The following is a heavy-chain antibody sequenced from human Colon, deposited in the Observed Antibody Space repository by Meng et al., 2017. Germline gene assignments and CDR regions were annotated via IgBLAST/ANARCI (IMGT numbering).Heavy chain of an antibody. J-gene: IGHJ4*02. CDR2: INIDEPWT. CDR1: GFNVSAHW. Sequence: DVTPGAAVGGFVQPGGSLRLSCAASGFNVSAHWMHLVRQAPGKGLVGVSRINIDEPWTSYSDSVKGRFTISRDNAKNTLHLQMNSLRAEDTAVYYCARSGYHNGYDYWGQGTLVTVSS. D-gene: IGHD5-12*01. CDR3: ARSGYHNGYDY. V-gene: IGHV3-74*01.